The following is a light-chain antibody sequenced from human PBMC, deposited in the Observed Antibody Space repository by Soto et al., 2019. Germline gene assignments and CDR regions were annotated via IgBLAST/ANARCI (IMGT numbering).Light chain of an antibody. V-gene: IGKV3-15*01. CDR1: QSVSSN. J-gene: IGKJ1*01. CDR3: QQYDNWPTT. CDR2: GAS. Sequence: ILMTQSPTTVSVSPWERATLSCRASQSVSSNLAWYQQKRGQAPRLLIYGASTRATGIPARFSGSGSGTEFTLTISHLQSEDFAVYYCQQYDNWPTTFGQGTKVDIK.